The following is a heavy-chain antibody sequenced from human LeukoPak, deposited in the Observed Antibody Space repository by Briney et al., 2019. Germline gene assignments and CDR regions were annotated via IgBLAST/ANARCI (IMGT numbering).Heavy chain of an antibody. CDR1: GGSISSYY. CDR2: IYYSGST. V-gene: IGHV4-59*01. D-gene: IGHD3-10*01. J-gene: IGHJ6*02. CDR3: ARSMVRELTSYYYYYYGMDV. Sequence: PSETLSLTCTVSGGSISSYYWSWIRQPPGKGLEWIGYIYYSGSTNYNPSLKGRVTISVDTSKNQFSLKLSSVTAADTAVYYCARSMVRELTSYYYYYYGMDVWGQGTTVTVSS.